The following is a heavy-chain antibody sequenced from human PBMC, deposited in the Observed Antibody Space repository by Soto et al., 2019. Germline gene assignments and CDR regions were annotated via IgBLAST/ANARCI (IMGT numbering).Heavy chain of an antibody. CDR1: GGSISSNY. D-gene: IGHD6-13*01. Sequence: SETLSLTCTVSGGSISSNYWTWIRQPPGKGLEWIGYVYNSGSTNYNPSLKSRVTISEDTSKSQFPLKVNSMTAADTAVYYCARYRREAVAGYTLDNWGQGILVTVSS. V-gene: IGHV4-59*01. CDR3: ARYRREAVAGYTLDN. CDR2: VYNSGST. J-gene: IGHJ4*02.